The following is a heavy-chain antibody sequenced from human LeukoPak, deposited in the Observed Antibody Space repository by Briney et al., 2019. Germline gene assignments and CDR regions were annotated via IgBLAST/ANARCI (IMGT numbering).Heavy chain of an antibody. J-gene: IGHJ3*02. CDR2: IIPIFGTA. Sequence: GASVKVSCKASGGTFSSYAISWVRQAPGQGLEWMGGIIPIFGTANYAQKFQGRVTITADESTSTAYMELSSLRSEDTAVYYCARGTPGMLYSSSWYLSAFDIWGQGTMVTVSS. V-gene: IGHV1-69*13. CDR3: ARGTPGMLYSSSWYLSAFDI. CDR1: GGTFSSYA. D-gene: IGHD6-13*01.